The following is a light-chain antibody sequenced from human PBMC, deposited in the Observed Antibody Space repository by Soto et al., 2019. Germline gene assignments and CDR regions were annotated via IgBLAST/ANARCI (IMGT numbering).Light chain of an antibody. J-gene: IGKJ1*01. CDR2: DAS. V-gene: IGKV3-11*01. CDR3: QQHRYRPRT. CDR1: QSVSNY. Sequence: EIVLTQSPATLSSSPGERATLSCRASQSVSNYLAWFQQKPGQAPRLLIYDASKRATGVPARFSGSGSGPDFPLTISSLEPDDFAVYYCQQHRYRPRTFGQGTKVAIK.